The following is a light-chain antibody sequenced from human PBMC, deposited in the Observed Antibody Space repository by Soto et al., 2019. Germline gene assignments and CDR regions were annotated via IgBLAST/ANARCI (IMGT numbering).Light chain of an antibody. CDR2: DNS. V-gene: IGLV1-40*01. J-gene: IGLJ2*01. Sequence: QPVLTQPPSVSGAPGQRVTISCTGSSSNIGAGYGVHWYQQLPLTAPKLLIYDNSNRPSGVPGRFSGSKSGTSASLAITGLQAEDEADYYCQSYDNSHVVFGGGTKLTVL. CDR3: QSYDNSHVV. CDR1: SSNIGAGYG.